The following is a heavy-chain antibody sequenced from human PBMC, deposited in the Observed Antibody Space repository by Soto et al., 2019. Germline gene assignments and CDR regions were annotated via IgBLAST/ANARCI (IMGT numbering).Heavy chain of an antibody. J-gene: IGHJ4*02. CDR1: GYTFTSYA. D-gene: IGHD2-21*02. V-gene: IGHV1-3*01. Sequence: ASVKVSCKASGYTFTSYAMHWVRQAPGQRLEWMGWINAGNGNTKYSQKFQGRVTITRDTSASTAYMELSSLRSEDTAVYYCASNILVVTALDYWGQGTLVTVSS. CDR2: INAGNGNT. CDR3: ASNILVVTALDY.